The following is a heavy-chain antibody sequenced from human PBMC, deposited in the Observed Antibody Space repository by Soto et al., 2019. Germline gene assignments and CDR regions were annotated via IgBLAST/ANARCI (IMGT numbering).Heavy chain of an antibody. D-gene: IGHD1-26*01. V-gene: IGHV4-59*01. CDR1: GGSISSYY. Sequence: SETLSLTCTVSGGSISSYYWSWIRQPPGKGLEWIGYIFYTGTTNYNPSLKSRVTISVNTSKNQFSLRLSSVTAADTAVYYCARYGRKVAATTYFDYWGQGALVTVSS. J-gene: IGHJ4*02. CDR3: ARYGRKVAATTYFDY. CDR2: IFYTGTT.